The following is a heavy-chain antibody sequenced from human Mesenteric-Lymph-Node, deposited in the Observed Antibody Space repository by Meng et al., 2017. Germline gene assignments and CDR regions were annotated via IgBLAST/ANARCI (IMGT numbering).Heavy chain of an antibody. J-gene: IGHJ6*02. D-gene: IGHD3-10*01. CDR2: VYSSGST. CDR3: ARDYYASGSYIVGMDV. V-gene: IGHV4-59*01. CDR1: GGSISSSY. Sequence: GSLRLSCTVSGGSISSSYWSWIWQPPGKGLEWIGYVYSSGSTNYNPSLKSRVTISVDTSKNQFFLMLSSVTAADTAVYYCARDYYASGSYIVGMDVWGQGTTVTVSS.